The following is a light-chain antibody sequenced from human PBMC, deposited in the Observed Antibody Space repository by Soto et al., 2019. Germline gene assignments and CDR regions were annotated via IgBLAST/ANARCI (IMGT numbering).Light chain of an antibody. Sequence: DIQMTQSPSSLSASVGDRVTIICQGSQDITNYLNWYQQKPGKAPNLLIHDSSNLETGVPSRFSGSGTGTYFSFTISSLQPEDIATYYCQQYDTLPLTFGQGTRLEIK. V-gene: IGKV1-33*01. J-gene: IGKJ5*01. CDR1: QDITNY. CDR3: QQYDTLPLT. CDR2: DSS.